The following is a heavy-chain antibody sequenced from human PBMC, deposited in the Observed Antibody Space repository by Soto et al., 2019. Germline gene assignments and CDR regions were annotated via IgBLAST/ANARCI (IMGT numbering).Heavy chain of an antibody. D-gene: IGHD6-13*01. V-gene: IGHV4-34*01. J-gene: IGHJ6*02. Sequence: TLSLTCAVYGGSFSGYYWSWIRQPPGKGLEWIGEINHSGSTNYNPSLKSRVTISVDTSKNQFSLKLSSVTAADTAVYYCARAFRSSWYYYCYGMDGWGQGTTVTVSS. CDR1: GGSFSGYY. CDR2: INHSGST. CDR3: ARAFRSSWYYYCYGMDG.